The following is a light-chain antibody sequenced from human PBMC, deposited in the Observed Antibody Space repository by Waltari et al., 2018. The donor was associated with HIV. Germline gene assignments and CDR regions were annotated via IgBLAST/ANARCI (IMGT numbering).Light chain of an antibody. CDR3: LQYSDHSWT. J-gene: IGKJ1*01. V-gene: IGKV1-5*03. Sequence: DIQMTQSASTLSASVGDRVTISCRASQRISTWLSWYQQKPVKAPKLLIHKASSLEPWVSSRFSRSGSGTEFVLTISSLRTEDFATYYCLQYSDHSWTFGQGTKV. CDR1: QRISTW. CDR2: KAS.